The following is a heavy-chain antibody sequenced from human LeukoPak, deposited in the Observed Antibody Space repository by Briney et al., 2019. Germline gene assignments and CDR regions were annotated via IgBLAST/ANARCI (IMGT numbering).Heavy chain of an antibody. V-gene: IGHV7-4-1*02. CDR2: INTNTGNP. CDR1: GYTLTSYA. CDR3: ARDYYGSGSPHWFDP. J-gene: IGHJ5*02. D-gene: IGHD3-10*01. Sequence: ASVKVSCKASGYTLTSYAMNWVRQAPGQGLEWMGWINTNTGNPTYAQGFTGRFVFSLDTSVSTAYLQISSLKAEDTAVYYCARDYYGSGSPHWFDPWGQGTLVTVSS.